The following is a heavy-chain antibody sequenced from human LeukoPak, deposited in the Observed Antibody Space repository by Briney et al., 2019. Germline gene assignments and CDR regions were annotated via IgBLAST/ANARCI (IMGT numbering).Heavy chain of an antibody. V-gene: IGHV1-8*01. CDR2: MNPNSGNT. Sequence: ASVKVSCKASGYTFTSYDINWVRQATGHGLEWMGWMNPNSGNTGYAQKFQGRVTMTRNTSISSAYMELSSLRSEDTAVYYCARHGEIAAAGYYYYYMDVWGKGTTVTVSS. CDR1: GYTFTSYD. CDR3: ARHGEIAAAGYYYYYMDV. D-gene: IGHD6-13*01. J-gene: IGHJ6*03.